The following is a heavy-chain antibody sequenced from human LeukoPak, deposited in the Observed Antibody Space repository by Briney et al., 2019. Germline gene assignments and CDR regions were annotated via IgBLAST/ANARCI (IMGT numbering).Heavy chain of an antibody. V-gene: IGHV3-33*01. CDR3: ARGVVYGSGSSYGGEGLDP. CDR2: IWYGGSNK. CDR1: GFTFSSYG. Sequence: QRGGSLRLSCAATGFTFSSYGMHWVRQAPGKGREWVAVIWYGGSNKYYADCVKGRFTISRDNSENTLYLQMNSLSAEDTAVYYCARGVVYGSGSSYGGEGLDPWGQGTLVTVSS. D-gene: IGHD3-10*01. J-gene: IGHJ5*02.